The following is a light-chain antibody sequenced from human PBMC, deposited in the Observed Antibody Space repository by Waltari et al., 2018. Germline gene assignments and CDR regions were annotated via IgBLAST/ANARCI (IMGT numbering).Light chain of an antibody. CDR2: VTS. Sequence: EIVMAQSPATLSVSPGERATLSCRASQSVNSNLAWYQQKPGQAPRLLIDVTSTRATGIPARFSGSGSGTEFTLTISSLQSEDFAVYYCQQYNNWVTFGQGTKVEVK. CDR3: QQYNNWVT. CDR1: QSVNSN. V-gene: IGKV3-15*01. J-gene: IGKJ1*01.